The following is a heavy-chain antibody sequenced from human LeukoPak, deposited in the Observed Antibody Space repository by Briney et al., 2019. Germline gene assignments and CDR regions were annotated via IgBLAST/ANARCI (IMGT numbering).Heavy chain of an antibody. D-gene: IGHD1-26*01. CDR1: GFTFSTYM. CDR3: ARDPTISGSYSDY. J-gene: IGHJ4*02. V-gene: IGHV3-48*02. Sequence: PGGSLRLSCAASGFTFSTYMMNWVRQAPGKGLEWVSYINSNSRTIYYADSVEGRFTVSRDNAKNSLYLQMNSLRDEDTAVYYCARDPTISGSYSDYWGQGTLVTVSS. CDR2: INSNSRTI.